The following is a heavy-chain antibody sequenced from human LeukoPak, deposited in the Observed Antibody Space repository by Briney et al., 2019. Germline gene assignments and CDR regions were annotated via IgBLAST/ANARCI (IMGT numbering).Heavy chain of an antibody. CDR3: ARDPKHCYDSSGYPDYYFDY. Sequence: ASVKVSCKASGGTFSSYAISWVRQAPGQGLEWMGGIIPIFGTANYAQKFQGRVTITADESTSTAYMELSSLRSEDTAVYYCARDPKHCYDSSGYPDYYFDYWGQGTLVTVSS. V-gene: IGHV1-69*13. D-gene: IGHD3-22*01. J-gene: IGHJ4*02. CDR2: IIPIFGTA. CDR1: GGTFSSYA.